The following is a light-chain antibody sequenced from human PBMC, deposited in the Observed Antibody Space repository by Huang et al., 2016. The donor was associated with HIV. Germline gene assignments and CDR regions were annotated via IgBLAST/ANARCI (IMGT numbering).Light chain of an antibody. CDR3: MQALDTPRWT. CDR2: LGS. CDR1: ESLLHSNGHNY. J-gene: IGKJ1*01. Sequence: IVMTQSPQLLSVTPGEPASISCRSSESLLHSNGHNYLDWYLQKPGQSPQLLIYLGSNRASGVPDRFSGTGSVTDFTLKISRVESEDVGVYYCMQALDTPRWTFGQGTKVEIK. V-gene: IGKV2-28*01.